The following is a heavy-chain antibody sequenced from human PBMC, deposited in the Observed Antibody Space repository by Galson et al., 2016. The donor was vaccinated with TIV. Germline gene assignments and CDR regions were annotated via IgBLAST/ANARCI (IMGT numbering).Heavy chain of an antibody. CDR1: GGSISSGTYF. Sequence: TLSLTCSVSGGSISSGTYFWSWIRQPAGKGLEWIGRIYVSGTTNYNPSLTSRVTISVDTSKDQFSLKLTSVTAADTAIYYCARAYSSGWDNGDDAFDVWGQGATVTVSS. J-gene: IGHJ3*01. V-gene: IGHV4-61*02. CDR2: IYVSGTT. D-gene: IGHD6-19*01. CDR3: ARAYSSGWDNGDDAFDV.